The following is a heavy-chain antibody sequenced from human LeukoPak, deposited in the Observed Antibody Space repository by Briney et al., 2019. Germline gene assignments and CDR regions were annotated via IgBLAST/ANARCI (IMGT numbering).Heavy chain of an antibody. J-gene: IGHJ6*02. Sequence: SETLSLTCTVSGGSISTYYWSWIRQSPGKGLDWIGYIHDTGSTNYNPSLKSRVSISVDRSKSQFSLHLSSVTAADTAVYFCARVEPYSYYFGMDVWGRGTTVIVSS. CDR2: IHDTGST. CDR1: GGSISTYY. CDR3: ARVEPYSYYFGMDV. V-gene: IGHV4-59*08. D-gene: IGHD1-26*01.